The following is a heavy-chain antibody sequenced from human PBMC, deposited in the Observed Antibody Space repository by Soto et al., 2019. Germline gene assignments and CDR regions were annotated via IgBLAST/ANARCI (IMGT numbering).Heavy chain of an antibody. D-gene: IGHD3-16*01. CDR2: IWYDGSNK. CDR3: ARWGNNKKLDY. Sequence: GGSLRLSCAASGFTFSSNGMHWVRQAPGKGLEWVAVIWYDGSNKYYADSVEGRFTISRDNSKNTLYLQMNSLRAEDTAVYYCARWGNNKKLDYWGQGTLVTVSS. J-gene: IGHJ4*02. CDR1: GFTFSSNG. V-gene: IGHV3-33*01.